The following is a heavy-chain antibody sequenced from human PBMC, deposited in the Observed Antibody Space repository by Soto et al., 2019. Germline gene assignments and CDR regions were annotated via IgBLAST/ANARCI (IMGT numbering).Heavy chain of an antibody. D-gene: IGHD3-9*01. J-gene: IGHJ5*02. CDR1: GYTFTSYG. Sequence: QVQLVQSGAEVKKPGASVKVSCKASGYTFTSYGISWVRQAPGQGLEWMGWISAYNGNTNYAQKLQGRVTMTTDTSTSTAYMELRSVRSDDTAVYYCARDRSHYDILTGRPNWFDPWGQGTLVTVSS. CDR3: ARDRSHYDILTGRPNWFDP. V-gene: IGHV1-18*01. CDR2: ISAYNGNT.